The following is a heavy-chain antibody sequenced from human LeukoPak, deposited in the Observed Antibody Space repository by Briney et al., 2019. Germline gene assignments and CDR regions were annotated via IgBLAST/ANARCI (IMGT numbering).Heavy chain of an antibody. D-gene: IGHD3-10*01. CDR2: ISTSEST. Sequence: SETLSLTCTVSGGSISSYYWSWIRQPAGKGLEWIGRISTSESTNYNPSLKGRVTMSVDTSKNQFSLKLTSVTAADSAVYYCARDPAGEYSDYWGQGTLVTVSS. J-gene: IGHJ4*02. V-gene: IGHV4-4*07. CDR3: ARDPAGEYSDY. CDR1: GGSISSYY.